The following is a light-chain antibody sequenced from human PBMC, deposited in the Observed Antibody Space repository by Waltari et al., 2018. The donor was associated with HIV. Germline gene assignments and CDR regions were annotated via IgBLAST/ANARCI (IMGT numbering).Light chain of an antibody. CDR3: ESYTSTSVWV. J-gene: IGLJ3*02. CDR1: SSDVGGYNY. Sequence: QSALTPPASVSGSPGQSITISCTGSSSDVGGYNYVSWYQQHPGKAPRLMIYDVSTRPSGVSDRFSGSKSGDTASLTISGLQAEDEADYYCESYTSTSVWVFGGGTRLTVL. V-gene: IGLV2-14*03. CDR2: DVS.